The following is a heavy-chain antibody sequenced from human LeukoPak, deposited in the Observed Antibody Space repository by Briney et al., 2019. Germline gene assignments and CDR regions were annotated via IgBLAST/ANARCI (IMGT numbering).Heavy chain of an antibody. V-gene: IGHV1-18*01. J-gene: IGHJ4*02. CDR3: ARNGRVRRVVKDLFEY. D-gene: IGHD3-10*01. Sequence: ASVRVSCKTSGYAFTDYDITWVRQAPGQGLEWMGRVSPYNGNTYYSQRFQDRVTITKDTSTGTAYMDLRNLRTDDTAMYYCARNGRVRRVVKDLFEYWGQGTLVAVSS. CDR2: VSPYNGNT. CDR1: GYAFTDYD.